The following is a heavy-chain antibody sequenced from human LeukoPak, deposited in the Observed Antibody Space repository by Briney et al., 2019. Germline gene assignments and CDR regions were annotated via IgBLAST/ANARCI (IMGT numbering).Heavy chain of an antibody. J-gene: IGHJ4*02. CDR3: AKRGVVIRVILVGFHKEAYYFDS. V-gene: IGHV3-23*01. D-gene: IGHD3-22*01. Sequence: GGSLRLSCAVSGITLSNYGMSWVRQAPGKGLEWVAGISGSGGRTNYADSVRGRFTISRDNAKNTLYLQMNSLRAEDTAVYFCAKRGVVIRVILVGFHKEAYYFDSWGQGALVTVSS. CDR1: GITLSNYG. CDR2: ISGSGGRT.